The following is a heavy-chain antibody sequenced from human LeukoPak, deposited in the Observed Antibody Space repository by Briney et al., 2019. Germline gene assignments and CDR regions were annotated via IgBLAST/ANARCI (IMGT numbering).Heavy chain of an antibody. CDR1: GGSMSYYY. CDR3: ARAGGVVGATTWNY. D-gene: IGHD1-26*01. CDR2: IYYSGST. J-gene: IGHJ4*02. Sequence: SGTLSLTCTVSGGSMSYYYWSWIRQLPGKGLEWIGYIYYSGSTDYNPSLKSRVTIPIDTSKNQFSLELSSVTAADTAVYYCARAGGVVGATTWNYWGQGTLVTVSS. V-gene: IGHV4-59*01.